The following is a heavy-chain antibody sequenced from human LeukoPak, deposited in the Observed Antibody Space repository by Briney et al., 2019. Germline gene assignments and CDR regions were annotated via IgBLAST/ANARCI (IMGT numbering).Heavy chain of an antibody. Sequence: ASVKVSCKASVGTFSSYAISWVRQAPGHGLEWMGRIIPILGIANYAQKFQGRVTITADKSTSTAYMELSSLRSEDTAVYYCARDGWGKMATINVGYWGQGTLVTVSS. D-gene: IGHD5-12*01. J-gene: IGHJ4*02. CDR3: ARDGWGKMATINVGY. CDR1: VGTFSSYA. V-gene: IGHV1-69*04. CDR2: IIPILGIA.